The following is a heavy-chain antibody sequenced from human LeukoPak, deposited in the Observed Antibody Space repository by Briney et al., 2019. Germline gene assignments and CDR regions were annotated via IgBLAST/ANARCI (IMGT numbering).Heavy chain of an antibody. CDR3: ATRGVGTTYY. D-gene: IGHD1/OR15-1a*01. Sequence: GGSLRLSCAAPLLTLRNFAMSWVRQAPGKGLEWVSAIGGGITNTFYPASVEGRFTLSRDNSKNTLFLQMNSLRAEDTAVYFCATRGVGTTYYRGQGTLVTVSS. V-gene: IGHV3-23*01. J-gene: IGHJ4*02. CDR2: IGGGITNT. CDR1: LLTLRNFA.